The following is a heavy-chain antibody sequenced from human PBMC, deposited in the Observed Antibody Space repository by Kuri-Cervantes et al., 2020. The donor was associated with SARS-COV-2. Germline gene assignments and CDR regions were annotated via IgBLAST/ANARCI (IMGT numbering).Heavy chain of an antibody. J-gene: IGHJ3*02. CDR2: ISSSGSTI. Sequence: GGSLRLSCAASGFIFSSYAMNWVRQAPGKGLEWVSYISSSGSTIYYADSVKGRFTISRDNAKKSLYLQMNSLRAEDTAVYYCARGTITRRLVVISNDAFDIWGQGTMVTVSS. V-gene: IGHV3-48*03. D-gene: IGHD3-22*01. CDR1: GFIFSSYA. CDR3: ARGTITRRLVVISNDAFDI.